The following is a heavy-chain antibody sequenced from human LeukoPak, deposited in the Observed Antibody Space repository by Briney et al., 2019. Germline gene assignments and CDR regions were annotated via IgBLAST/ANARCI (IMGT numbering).Heavy chain of an antibody. J-gene: IGHJ4*02. CDR2: IYYSGST. V-gene: IGHV4-59*12. CDR3: ATTQPQYYDFWSGLDY. Sequence: PSETLSLTCTVSGGSISSYYWSWIRQPPGKGLEWIGYIYYSGSTNYNPSLKSRVTISVDTSKNQFSLKLSSVTAADTAVYYCATTQPQYYDFWSGLDYWGQGTLVTVSS. D-gene: IGHD3-3*01. CDR1: GGSISSYY.